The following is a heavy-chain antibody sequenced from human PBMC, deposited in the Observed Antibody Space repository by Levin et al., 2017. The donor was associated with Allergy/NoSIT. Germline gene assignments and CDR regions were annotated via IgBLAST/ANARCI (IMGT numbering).Heavy chain of an antibody. CDR1: GFTFSSYG. J-gene: IGHJ6*02. V-gene: IGHV3-33*01. CDR3: ARDYYYDSSGYYTYYYGMDV. Sequence: GESLKISCAASGFTFSSYGMHWVRQAPGKGLEWVAVIWYDGSNKYYADSVKGRFTISRDNSKNTLYLQMNSLRAEDTAVYYCARDYYYDSSGYYTYYYGMDVWGQGTTVTVSS. D-gene: IGHD3-22*01. CDR2: IWYDGSNK.